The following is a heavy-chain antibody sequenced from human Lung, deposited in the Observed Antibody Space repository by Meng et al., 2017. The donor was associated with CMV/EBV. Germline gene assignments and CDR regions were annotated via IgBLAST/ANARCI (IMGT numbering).Heavy chain of an antibody. V-gene: IGHV4-59*01. CDR3: AGPDDKGSSPHDPFDI. D-gene: IGHD1-1*01. CDR2: ISSTGYL. J-gene: IGHJ3*02. Sequence: LXXTVSGAPISSNYWSWSRRPPGKGLEYIGSISSTGYLEYSPSLKGRVTISLDTSKNHFSLKLTSVTAADTAMYYCAGPDDKGSSPHDPFDIWGQGTXVTVSS. CDR1: GAPISSNY.